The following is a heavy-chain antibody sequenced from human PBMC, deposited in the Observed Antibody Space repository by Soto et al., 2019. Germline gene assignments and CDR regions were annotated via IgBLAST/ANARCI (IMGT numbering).Heavy chain of an antibody. CDR2: ISGGGNPT. D-gene: IGHD3-22*01. J-gene: IGHJ4*02. CDR1: GFTFSRFG. Sequence: EVQLLESGGGLVQPGGSLRLSCAASGFTFSRFGMSWVRQAPGKGLEWVSGISGGGNPTYYSDSVKGRFTISRDSAKNTVYLQMNSLRTEDTAVYYCAKDITYDSSAYDSWGQGTLVTVSS. V-gene: IGHV3-23*01. CDR3: AKDITYDSSAYDS.